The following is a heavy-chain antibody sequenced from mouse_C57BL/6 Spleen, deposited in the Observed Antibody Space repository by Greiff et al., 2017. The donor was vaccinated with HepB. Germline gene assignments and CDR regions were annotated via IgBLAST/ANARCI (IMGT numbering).Heavy chain of an antibody. CDR3: ARSAYYSKAWFAY. J-gene: IGHJ3*01. CDR1: GYAFTNYL. V-gene: IGHV1-54*01. D-gene: IGHD2-5*01. CDR2: INPGSGGT. Sequence: VKLQQSGAELVRPGTSVKVSCKASGYAFTNYLIEWVKQRPGQGLEWIGVINPGSGGTNYNEKFKGKATLTADKSSSTAYMQLSSLTSEDSAVYFCARSAYYSKAWFAYWGQGTLVTVSA.